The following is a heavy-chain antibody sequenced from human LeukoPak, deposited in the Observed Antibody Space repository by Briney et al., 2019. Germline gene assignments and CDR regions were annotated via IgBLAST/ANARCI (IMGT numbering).Heavy chain of an antibody. Sequence: SETLSLTCAVYGGSFSGFYWSWIRQPPGKGLEWIGEISHSGTTYYNPSLESRVTVSVDTSKNQFSLKLSSVTAADTAVYYCARVGDWNDLVYWGQGTLVTVSS. CDR2: ISHSGTT. D-gene: IGHD1-1*01. CDR1: GGSFSGFY. J-gene: IGHJ4*02. CDR3: ARVGDWNDLVY. V-gene: IGHV4-34*01.